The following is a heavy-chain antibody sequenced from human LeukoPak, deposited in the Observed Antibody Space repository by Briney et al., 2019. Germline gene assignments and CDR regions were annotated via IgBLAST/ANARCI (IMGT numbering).Heavy chain of an antibody. CDR2: IYYSGST. J-gene: IGHJ5*02. D-gene: IGHD1-26*01. CDR1: GGSISSSSYY. Sequence: SETLSLTCTVSGGSISSSSYYWGWIRQPPGKGLEWIGSIYYSGSTYYNPSLKSRVTISVDTSKNQFSLKLSSVTAADTAVYYCARLYRWEPSNWFDPWGQGTLVIVSS. CDR3: ARLYRWEPSNWFDP. V-gene: IGHV4-39*01.